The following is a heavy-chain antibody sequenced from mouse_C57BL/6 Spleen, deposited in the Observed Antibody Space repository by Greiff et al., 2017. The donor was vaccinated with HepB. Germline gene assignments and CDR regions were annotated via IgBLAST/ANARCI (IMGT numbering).Heavy chain of an antibody. D-gene: IGHD2-3*01. V-gene: IGHV1-82*01. CDR1: GYAFSSSW. Sequence: VQVVESGPELVKPGASVKISCKASGYAFSSSWMNWVKQRPGKGLEWIGRIYPGDGDTNYNGKFKGKATLTADKSSSTAYMQLSSLTSEDSAVYFCARDGYDYWGQGTTLTVSS. CDR3: ARDGYDY. CDR2: IYPGDGDT. J-gene: IGHJ2*01.